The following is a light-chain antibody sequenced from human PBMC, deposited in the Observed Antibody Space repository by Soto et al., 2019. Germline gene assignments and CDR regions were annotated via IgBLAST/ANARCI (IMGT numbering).Light chain of an antibody. V-gene: IGKV3-15*01. CDR3: QQYNVWPLT. J-gene: IGKJ4*01. Sequence: EIVMTQSPATLSVSPGERATLSCRASQSVSSNLAWYQQKPGQTPKLLIYVASTRATGIPARFSGSGSGNEFTLTLSSLQSEYFAVYYCQQYNVWPLTFGGGTKVEFK. CDR2: VAS. CDR1: QSVSSN.